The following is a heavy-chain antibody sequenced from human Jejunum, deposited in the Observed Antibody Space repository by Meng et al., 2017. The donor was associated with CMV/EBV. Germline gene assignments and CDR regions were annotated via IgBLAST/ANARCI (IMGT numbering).Heavy chain of an antibody. CDR1: GGSVSGDY. V-gene: IGHV4-34*02. D-gene: IGHD2-15*01. CDR2: MNPSGVT. Sequence: VQQPRWGQELLRPSETLSPTCAVYGGSVSGDYWSWIRQTPGKGLEWIGEMNPSGVTIYNPSLKGRVTISVDTSKNQFSLKLTSVTAADTALYYCARELGYCSGGNCYGGTFDYWGQGTLVTVSS. CDR3: ARELGYCSGGNCYGGTFDY. J-gene: IGHJ4*02.